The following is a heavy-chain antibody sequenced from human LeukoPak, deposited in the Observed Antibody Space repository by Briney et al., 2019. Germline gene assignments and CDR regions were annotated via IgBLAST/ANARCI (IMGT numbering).Heavy chain of an antibody. J-gene: IGHJ6*02. Sequence: PSETLSLTCTVSGGSISSSPCYWGWIRQPPGKGLEWIGTICYSGSTYYNPSLKSRVTISVDTSKNQFSLKLSSVTAADTAVYYCAREERGIAVKGYRYYYGMDVWGQGTTVTVSS. CDR3: AREERGIAVKGYRYYYGMDV. CDR1: GGSISSSPCY. CDR2: ICYSGST. D-gene: IGHD6-19*01. V-gene: IGHV4-39*07.